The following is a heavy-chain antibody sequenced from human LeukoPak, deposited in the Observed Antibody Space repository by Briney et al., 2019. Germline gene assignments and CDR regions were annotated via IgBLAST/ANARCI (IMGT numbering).Heavy chain of an antibody. D-gene: IGHD3-10*01. J-gene: IGHJ4*02. CDR2: IYHSGST. CDR1: GGSISSGGYS. CDR3: ASSITMVRGVINFFDY. Sequence: PSETLSLTCAVSGGSISSGGYSWSWIRQPPGKGLEWIGYIYHSGSTYYNPSLKSRVTISVDRSKNQFSLKLSSVTAADTAVYYCASSITMVRGVINFFDYWAREPWSPSPQ. V-gene: IGHV4-30-2*01.